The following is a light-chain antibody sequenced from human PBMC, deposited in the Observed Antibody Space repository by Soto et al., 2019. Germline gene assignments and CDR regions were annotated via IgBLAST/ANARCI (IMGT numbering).Light chain of an antibody. CDR3: QQRSNWPLT. Sequence: EIVLTQSPATLSLSPGERATLSCRASQSITSHLVWYQQKTGQAPRLLMYDASNRATDIAARFSGSGSGTDFTLTISSLEPEGFAVYYCQQRSNWPLTFGGGTKLESK. CDR1: QSITSH. J-gene: IGKJ4*01. CDR2: DAS. V-gene: IGKV3-11*01.